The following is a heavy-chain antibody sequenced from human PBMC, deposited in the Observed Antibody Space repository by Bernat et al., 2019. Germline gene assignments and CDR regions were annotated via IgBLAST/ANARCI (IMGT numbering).Heavy chain of an antibody. CDR2: INPSGGST. Sequence: LVQSGAEVKKPGASVKVSCKASGYTFTSYYMHWVRQAPGQGLEWMGIINPSGGSTSYAQKFQGRVTMTRDTSTSTVYMELSSLRSEDTAVYYCAREASRGYCSSTSCYTDYYYYGMDVWGQGTTVTVSS. D-gene: IGHD2-2*02. V-gene: IGHV1-46*01. CDR1: GYTFTSYY. CDR3: AREASRGYCSSTSCYTDYYYYGMDV. J-gene: IGHJ6*02.